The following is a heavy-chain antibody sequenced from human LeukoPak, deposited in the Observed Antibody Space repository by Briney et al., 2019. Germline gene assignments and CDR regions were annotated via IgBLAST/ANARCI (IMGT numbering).Heavy chain of an antibody. Sequence: GRSLRLSCAASGFTFSSYAMHWVRQAPGKGLEWVAVISYDGSNKYYADSVKGRFTISRDNSKNTLYLQMNSLRAEDTAVYYCARGGGSWAAYYFDYWGQGTLVTVSS. CDR2: ISYDGSNK. D-gene: IGHD1-26*01. J-gene: IGHJ4*02. CDR3: ARGGGSWAAYYFDY. V-gene: IGHV3-30-3*01. CDR1: GFTFSSYA.